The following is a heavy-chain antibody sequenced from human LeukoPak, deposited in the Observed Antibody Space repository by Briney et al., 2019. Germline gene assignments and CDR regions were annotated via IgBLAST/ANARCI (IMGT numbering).Heavy chain of an antibody. Sequence: SETLSLTCTVSGGSISSSSYYWGWIRQPPGKGLEWIGSASYSGGTYYNPSLKSRVTISVDTSKNQFSLKLSSVTAADTAVYYCARDGGLQLPLGWFDPWGQGTLVIVSS. CDR3: ARDGGLQLPLGWFDP. D-gene: IGHD1-7*01. CDR2: ASYSGGT. J-gene: IGHJ5*02. CDR1: GGSISSSSYY. V-gene: IGHV4-39*02.